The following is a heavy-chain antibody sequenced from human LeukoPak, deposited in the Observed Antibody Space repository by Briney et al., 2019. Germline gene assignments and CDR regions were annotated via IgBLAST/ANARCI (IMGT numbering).Heavy chain of an antibody. CDR2: ISYDGSNK. J-gene: IGHJ4*02. D-gene: IGHD3-9*01. CDR1: GFTFSSYA. Sequence: PGGSLRLSCAASGFTFSSYAMHGVRQAPGKGREWVAVISYDGSNKYYADSVKGRFTISRDNSKNTVYLQMNSLRAEDTAVYYCAREVPPRWLDYWGQGTLVTVSS. CDR3: AREVPPRWLDY. V-gene: IGHV3-30-3*01.